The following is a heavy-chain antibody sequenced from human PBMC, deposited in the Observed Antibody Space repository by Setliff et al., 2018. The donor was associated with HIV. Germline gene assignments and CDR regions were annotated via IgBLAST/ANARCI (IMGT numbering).Heavy chain of an antibody. D-gene: IGHD3-22*01. V-gene: IGHV1-8*02. CDR2: MDPGSRNT. CDR1: GYTFTNYD. CDR3: ARARTDHYDRGRRSHYYIDV. J-gene: IGHJ6*03. Sequence: ASVKVSCKPSGYTFTNYDINWVRQAAGQGLEWMGWMDPGSRNTGYAQRLEGSVTMTWDASISTAYMELNNVKFEDTAVYYCARARTDHYDRGRRSHYYIDVWARGATVTVSS.